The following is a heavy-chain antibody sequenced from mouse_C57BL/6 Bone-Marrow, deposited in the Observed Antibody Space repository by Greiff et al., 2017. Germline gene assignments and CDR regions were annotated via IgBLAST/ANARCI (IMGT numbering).Heavy chain of an antibody. CDR3: ARSTMVTTVAYYYAMDY. V-gene: IGHV1-7*01. CDR2: INPSSGYT. Sequence: QVQLKESGAELAKPGASVKLSCKASGYTFTSYWMHWVKQRPGQGLEWIGYINPSSGYTKYNQKFKDKATLTADKSSSTAYMQLSSLTYEDSAVYYGARSTMVTTVAYYYAMDYWGQGTSVTVSS. D-gene: IGHD2-2*01. CDR1: GYTFTSYW. J-gene: IGHJ4*01.